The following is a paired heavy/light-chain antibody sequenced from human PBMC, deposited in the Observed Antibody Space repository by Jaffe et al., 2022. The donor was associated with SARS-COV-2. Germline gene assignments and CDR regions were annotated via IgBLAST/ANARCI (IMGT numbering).Heavy chain of an antibody. J-gene: IGHJ4*02. V-gene: IGHV3-23*01. CDR1: GISVIDYA. D-gene: IGHD3-10*01. CDR3: AKLGANSLLWFGDY. Sequence: EAQLLESGGGLVQPGGSLRLSCAASGISVIDYAMAWVRQAPGKGLEWVSTISSSSTSTYYADSVKGRFTISRDDSQKTLHLQMNSLRAEDTALYYCAKLGANSLLWFGDYWGQGILVTVSS. CDR2: ISSSSTST.
Light chain of an antibody. V-gene: IGKV3-20*01. J-gene: IGKJ4*01. CDR2: DAS. CDR1: RRVDSHY. CDR3: QQLAGSPSST. Sequence: EIVLTQSPGTLSLSPGERATLSCRASRRVDSHYFAWYQQKPGQAPRLLIYDASTRASGIPDRFSGSGSGTDYTLTISRLEPEDFAVYYCQQLAGSPSSTFGGGTKVEI.